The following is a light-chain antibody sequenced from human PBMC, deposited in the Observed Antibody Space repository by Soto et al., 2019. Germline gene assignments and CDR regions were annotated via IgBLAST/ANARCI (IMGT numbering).Light chain of an antibody. CDR3: QQRSNWPPIT. CDR1: QSVSSN. J-gene: IGKJ5*01. CDR2: GAT. V-gene: IGKV3-11*01. Sequence: EIVMTQSPATLSVSPGDRVTLSCRASQSVSSNLAWYQQKPGQPPRLFIYGATSRATGVPARFSGSGSGTDFTLTISSLEPEDFAVYYCQQRSNWPPITFGQGTRLEIK.